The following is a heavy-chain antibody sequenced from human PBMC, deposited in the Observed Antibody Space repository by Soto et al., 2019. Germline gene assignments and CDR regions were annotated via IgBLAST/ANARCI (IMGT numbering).Heavy chain of an antibody. D-gene: IGHD4-17*01. V-gene: IGHV3-7*01. CDR2: IKQDGSEK. J-gene: IGHJ3*02. CDR3: ARDQGDYFPNDAFDI. Sequence: EVQLVESGGGLVQPGGSLRLSCAASGFTFSSYWMSWVRQAPGKGLEWVANIKQDGSEKYYVDSVKGRCTISRDNAKNSRYLQMNSLRAEDTAVYYCARDQGDYFPNDAFDIWGQGTMVTVSS. CDR1: GFTFSSYW.